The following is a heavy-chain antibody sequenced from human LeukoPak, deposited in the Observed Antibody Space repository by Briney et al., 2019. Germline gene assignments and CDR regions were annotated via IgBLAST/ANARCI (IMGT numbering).Heavy chain of an antibody. CDR2: IYYSGST. V-gene: IGHV4-31*03. CDR1: GGPISSGGYY. J-gene: IGHJ4*02. CDR3: ARDGPLSYFDY. Sequence: SQTLSLTCTVSGGPISSGGYYWSWIRQHPGKGLEWIGYIYYSGSTFYNPSLKSRVTISVDTSKNQFSLKLSSVTAADTAVYYCARDGPLSYFDYWGQGTLVTVSS.